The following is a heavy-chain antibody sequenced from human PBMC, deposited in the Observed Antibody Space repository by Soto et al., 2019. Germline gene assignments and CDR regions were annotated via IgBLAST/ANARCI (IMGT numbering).Heavy chain of an antibody. CDR1: GITFSSYA. Sequence: EVPLLESGGGLVQPGGSLRLSCAASGITFSSYAMSWVRQAPGKGLEWVSGISDSGGSTYYADSVKGRFTISRDNSKNTLYLQMNSLRAEDTAVYYCAKADYGDYGFEYWGQGTLVTVSS. CDR3: AKADYGDYGFEY. CDR2: ISDSGGST. J-gene: IGHJ4*02. V-gene: IGHV3-23*01. D-gene: IGHD4-17*01.